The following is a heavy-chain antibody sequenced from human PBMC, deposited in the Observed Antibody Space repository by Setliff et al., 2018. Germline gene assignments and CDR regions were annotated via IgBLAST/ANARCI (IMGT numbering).Heavy chain of an antibody. Sequence: PGGSLRLSCAASGFRFNTYWMNWVRQAPGKGLEWVSYISSSSSTIYYADSVKGRFTISRDNAKNSLYLQMNSLRAEDTAVYYCARVYSGYDPNHYFDYWGQGTLVTVS. D-gene: IGHD5-12*01. CDR3: ARVYSGYDPNHYFDY. CDR2: ISSSSSTI. CDR1: GFRFNTYW. V-gene: IGHV3-48*01. J-gene: IGHJ4*02.